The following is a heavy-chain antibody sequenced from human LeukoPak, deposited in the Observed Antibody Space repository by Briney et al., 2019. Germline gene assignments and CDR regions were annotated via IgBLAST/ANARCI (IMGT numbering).Heavy chain of an antibody. Sequence: ASVKVSCKASGYTFTGHYMHWVRQAPGQGLEWMGWINPNSGGTNYAQKFQGRVTMTRDTSTSTAYMELSRLRSDDTAVYYCARLAVAVTNDYWGQGTLVTVSS. CDR3: ARLAVAVTNDY. CDR2: INPNSGGT. D-gene: IGHD6-19*01. CDR1: GYTFTGHY. J-gene: IGHJ4*02. V-gene: IGHV1-2*02.